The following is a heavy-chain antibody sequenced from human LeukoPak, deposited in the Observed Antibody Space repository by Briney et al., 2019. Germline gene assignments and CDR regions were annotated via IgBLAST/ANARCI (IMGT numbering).Heavy chain of an antibody. CDR2: ISYNGYT. Sequence: PSETLSLTCAVSGGSISTYYWSWIRQSPGKGLEWMGYISYNGYTNYNPSLNSRVTMSVDTSKSQFSLRLSSVTASDTAVYYCARRLDYYGSGSYEFWGQGTLVTVSS. CDR3: ARRLDYYGSGSYEF. CDR1: GGSISTYY. V-gene: IGHV4-59*08. J-gene: IGHJ4*02. D-gene: IGHD3-10*01.